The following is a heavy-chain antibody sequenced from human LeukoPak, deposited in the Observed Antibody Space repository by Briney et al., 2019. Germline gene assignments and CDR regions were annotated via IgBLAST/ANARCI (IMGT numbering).Heavy chain of an antibody. J-gene: IGHJ4*02. CDR3: VSQVTGEVDY. CDR2: IYHSGST. D-gene: IGHD7-27*01. V-gene: IGHV4-38-2*02. Sequence: PSETLSLTCTVSGYSISSGYYWGWIRQPPGNGLEWIGSIYHSGSTYYNPSLKSRVTISVDTSKNQFSLKLSSVTAADTAVYYCVSQVTGEVDYWGQGTLVTVSS. CDR1: GYSISSGYY.